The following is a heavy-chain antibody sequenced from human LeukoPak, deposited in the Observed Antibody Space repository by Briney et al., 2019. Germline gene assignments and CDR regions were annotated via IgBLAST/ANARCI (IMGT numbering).Heavy chain of an antibody. D-gene: IGHD5-24*01. CDR1: GGSISSSSYY. V-gene: IGHV4-39*07. Sequence: SETLSLTCTVSGGSISSSSYYWGWIRQPPGTGLEWIGSIYYSGSTHYNPSLKSRVTISVDTSKNQFSLKLSSVTAAETAVYYCAREGRYRYGYNEYHSYMDIWGKGTTVTVSS. CDR2: IYYSGST. J-gene: IGHJ6*03. CDR3: AREGRYRYGYNEYHSYMDI.